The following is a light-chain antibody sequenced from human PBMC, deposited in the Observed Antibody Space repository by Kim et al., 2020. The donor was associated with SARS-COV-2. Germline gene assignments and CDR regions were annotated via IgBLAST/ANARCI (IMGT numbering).Light chain of an antibody. Sequence: QSALTQPASVSGSLGQSITISCTGTSSDIGGYNFVSWYQQHPGKAPKLMIYDVSKRPSGVSNRFSGSKSGNTASLSITGLQAEDEADYFCSSYISNVVFGGGTKL. J-gene: IGLJ2*01. CDR1: SSDIGGYNF. V-gene: IGLV2-14*01. CDR2: DVS. CDR3: SSYISNVV.